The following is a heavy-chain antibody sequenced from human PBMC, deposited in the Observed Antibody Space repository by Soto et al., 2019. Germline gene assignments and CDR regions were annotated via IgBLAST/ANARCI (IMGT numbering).Heavy chain of an antibody. Sequence: QVQLVQSGAAVKKPGSSVKVSCKASADTFSSSAFSWVRQAPGQGLEWMGGSIPFFHAANYAQRFQGRVTITADESTRTVYRERSSLRSEDTALYYCARDLISNYHHHGMDVWGQRTTVTVSS. CDR2: SIPFFHAA. J-gene: IGHJ6*02. CDR3: ARDLISNYHHHGMDV. V-gene: IGHV1-69*01. CDR1: ADTFSSSA.